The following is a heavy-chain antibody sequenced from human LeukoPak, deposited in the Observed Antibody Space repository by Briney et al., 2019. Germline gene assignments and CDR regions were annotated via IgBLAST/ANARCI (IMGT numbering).Heavy chain of an antibody. J-gene: IGHJ4*02. CDR1: GFPFSSYE. Sequence: GGSLGLSCAASGFPFSSYEMNWVRQAPGKGLEWVSYISPYDSVYYADSVKSRFTISRDNAKNSLFLQMNSLRAEDTAVYYCARDGYYYDSSGWLDYWGQGTLVTVSS. CDR2: ISPYDSV. D-gene: IGHD3-22*01. V-gene: IGHV3-48*03. CDR3: ARDGYYYDSSGWLDY.